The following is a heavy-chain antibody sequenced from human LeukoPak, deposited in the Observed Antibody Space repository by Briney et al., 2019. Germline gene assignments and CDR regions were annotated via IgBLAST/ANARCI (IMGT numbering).Heavy chain of an antibody. CDR2: ISHDGMNA. CDR1: GLHFSGTA. D-gene: IGHD6-19*01. J-gene: IGHJ5*02. CDR3: AKDGAQYSSGPECDP. V-gene: IGHV3-23*01. Sequence: GGSLRLSCAASGLHFSGTAMSWVRQAPGKGREWVSAISHDGMNAYYADSVKGRFTISRDNSKKTVSLEMSSLTAADTGVYYCAKDGAQYSSGPECDPRGQGALVTVSP.